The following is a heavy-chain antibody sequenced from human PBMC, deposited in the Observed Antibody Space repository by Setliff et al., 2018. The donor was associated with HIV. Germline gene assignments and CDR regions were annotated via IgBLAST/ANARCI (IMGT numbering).Heavy chain of an antibody. CDR1: GYSFTTHW. CDR3: ARGLSAAGTASLDY. V-gene: IGHV5-51*01. CDR2: IYPGDSHT. J-gene: IGHJ4*02. Sequence: GESLKISCETSGYSFTTHWIGWVRQMPGKGLEWMGVIYPGDSHTTYSPSFQGQVTISADKSISTAYLHWSTLKASDTAVYYCARGLSAAGTASLDYWGQGTLVTVSS. D-gene: IGHD6-13*01.